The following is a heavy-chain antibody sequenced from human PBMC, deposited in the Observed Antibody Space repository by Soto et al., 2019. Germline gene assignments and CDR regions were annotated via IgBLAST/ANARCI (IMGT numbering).Heavy chain of an antibody. D-gene: IGHD2-2*01. J-gene: IGHJ4*02. CDR1: GFTFSSYA. CDR2: ISGSGGST. Sequence: EVQLLESGGGLVQPGGSLRLSCAASGFTFSSYAMSWVRQAPGKGLEWVSAISGSGGSTYYADSVKGRFTISRDKSKNTLYLQMNSLRAEDTAVYYCAQGGFWGSSTSCPPHYWGQGTLVTVSS. V-gene: IGHV3-23*01. CDR3: AQGGFWGSSTSCPPHY.